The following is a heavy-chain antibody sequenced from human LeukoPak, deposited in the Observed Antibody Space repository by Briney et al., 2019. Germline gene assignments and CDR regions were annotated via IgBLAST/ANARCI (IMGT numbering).Heavy chain of an antibody. J-gene: IGHJ3*02. CDR1: GYSFTSYW. V-gene: IGHV5-51*01. D-gene: IGHD1-26*01. CDR2: IYPGDSDT. CDR3: ARCMSRSYYVEGDAFDI. Sequence: GESLKISCKGSGYSFTSYWIGWVRQMPGKGLEWMGIIYPGDSDTRYSPSFQGQVTISADKSISTAYLQWSSLKASDTAMYYCARCMSRSYYVEGDAFDIWGQGTMVTVSS.